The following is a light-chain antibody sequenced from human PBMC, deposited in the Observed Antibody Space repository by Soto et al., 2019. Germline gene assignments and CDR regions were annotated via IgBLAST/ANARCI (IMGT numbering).Light chain of an antibody. CDR3: QQRSNWT. CDR2: DAS. CDR1: QSVSSY. V-gene: IGKV3-11*01. J-gene: IGKJ4*01. Sequence: EIVLTQSPATLSLSPGERATLSCRASQSVSSYLAWYQQKPGQAPRLLIYDASNRATGIPARFSGSGSGTDFPLSISSLEHEDCAVYYSQQRSNWTFGGGTKVEIK.